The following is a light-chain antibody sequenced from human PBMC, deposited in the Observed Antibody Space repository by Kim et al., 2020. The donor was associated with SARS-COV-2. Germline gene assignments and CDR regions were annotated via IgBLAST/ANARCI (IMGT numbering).Light chain of an antibody. V-gene: IGLV2-14*03. CDR1: SSDIGTYIF. CDR2: DVS. CDR3: TSYTTTSTLV. J-gene: IGLJ2*01. Sequence: GQSINIACTGTSSDIGTYIFVSCYQQQPGKAPKLIIYDVSYRPSGVSNRFSGSKSGNRASLTISGLQAEDEAVYYCTSYTTTSTLVFGGGTQLTVL.